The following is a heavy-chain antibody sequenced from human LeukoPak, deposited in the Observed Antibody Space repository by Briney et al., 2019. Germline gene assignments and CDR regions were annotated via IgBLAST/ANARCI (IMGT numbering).Heavy chain of an antibody. V-gene: IGHV4-34*01. D-gene: IGHD3-22*01. J-gene: IGHJ4*02. CDR3: ARPGRGTYYNDSSGFWY. CDR1: GGSFSGYY. Sequence: SETLSLTCAVYGGSFSGYYWSWIRQPPGKGLEWIGEINHSGSTNYNPSLKSRVTISVDTSKNQFSLKLSSVTAADTAVYYCARPGRGTYYNDSSGFWYWGQGTLVTVSS. CDR2: INHSGST.